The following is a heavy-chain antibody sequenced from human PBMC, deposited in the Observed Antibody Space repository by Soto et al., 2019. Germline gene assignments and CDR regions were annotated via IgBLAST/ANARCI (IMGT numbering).Heavy chain of an antibody. Sequence: ASVNVSCKSSGYTFTSYGISWVRQAPGQGLEWMGWISAYNGITNYAQKLQDRVTMTTDTSTSTAYMELRSLRSDDTALYYCARDRSSSDYWGQGTLVTVSS. J-gene: IGHJ4*02. CDR1: GYTFTSYG. CDR3: ARDRSSSDY. V-gene: IGHV1-18*01. CDR2: ISAYNGIT. D-gene: IGHD6-13*01.